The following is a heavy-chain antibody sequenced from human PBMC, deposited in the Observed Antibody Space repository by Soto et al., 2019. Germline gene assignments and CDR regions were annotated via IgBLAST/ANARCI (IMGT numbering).Heavy chain of an antibody. CDR2: ISSSSSYI. CDR1: GFTFSSYS. CDR3: ARRARWTDAFDI. D-gene: IGHD2-15*01. J-gene: IGHJ3*02. V-gene: IGHV3-21*01. Sequence: GGSLRLSCAASGFTFSSYSMNWVRQAPGKGLEWVSSISSSSSYIYYADSVKGRFTISRDNAKNSLYLQMNSLRAEDTAVYYCARRARWTDAFDIWGQGTMVTVPS.